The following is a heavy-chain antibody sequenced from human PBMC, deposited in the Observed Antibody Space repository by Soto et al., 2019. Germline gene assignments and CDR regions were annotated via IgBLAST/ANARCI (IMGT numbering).Heavy chain of an antibody. CDR1: GYTFTSYD. Sequence: QVQLVQSGAEVKKPGASVKVSCKASGYTFTSYDIHWVRQATGQGLEWMGWMNPFSTNTAYAQKFQGRVTMTRNTSISTAYMALSSLRSEDTAVYYCALVVANWFDPWGQGTLVTVSS. J-gene: IGHJ5*02. V-gene: IGHV1-8*01. CDR2: MNPFSTNT. D-gene: IGHD3-22*01. CDR3: ALVVANWFDP.